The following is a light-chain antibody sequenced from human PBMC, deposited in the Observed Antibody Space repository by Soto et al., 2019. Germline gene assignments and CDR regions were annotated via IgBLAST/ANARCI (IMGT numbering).Light chain of an antibody. V-gene: IGLV1-40*01. Sequence: QSVLTQPPSVSGAPGRRVTISCTGSRSNIGAGNDVYWYQQLPGTAPKLPIYGNNNRPSGVPDRFSGSKSVTSASLAITGLQAEDGADYYCQSYDSSLSGSVFGGGTKVTVL. CDR2: GNN. CDR3: QSYDSSLSGSV. J-gene: IGLJ2*01. CDR1: RSNIGAGND.